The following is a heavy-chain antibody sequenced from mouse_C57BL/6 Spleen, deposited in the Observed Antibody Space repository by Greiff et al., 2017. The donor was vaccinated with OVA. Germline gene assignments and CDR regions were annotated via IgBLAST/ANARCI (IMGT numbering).Heavy chain of an antibody. CDR1: GYTFTSYW. Sequence: QVQLQQPGAELVKPGASVKLSCKASGYTFTSYWMHWVKQRPGRGLEWIGRIDPNSGGTKYNEKFKRKATLTVDKPSSTAYMQLSSLTSEDSAVYYCAGYYSNYDYYAMDYWGQGTSVTVSS. D-gene: IGHD2-5*01. CDR3: AGYYSNYDYYAMDY. J-gene: IGHJ4*01. CDR2: IDPNSGGT. V-gene: IGHV1-72*01.